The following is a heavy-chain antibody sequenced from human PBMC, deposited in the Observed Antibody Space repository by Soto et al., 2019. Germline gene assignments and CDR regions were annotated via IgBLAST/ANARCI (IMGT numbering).Heavy chain of an antibody. CDR1: GYTFTSYG. J-gene: IGHJ4*02. Sequence: ASVKVSCKASGYTFTSYGISWVRQAPGQGLEWMGWISAYDGNTNYAQKLQGRVTMTTDTSTSTAYMKLSSVTAADTAVYYCARAPPNGLFDYWGQGTLVTVSS. CDR2: ISAYDGNT. CDR3: ARAPPNGLFDY. V-gene: IGHV1-18*01.